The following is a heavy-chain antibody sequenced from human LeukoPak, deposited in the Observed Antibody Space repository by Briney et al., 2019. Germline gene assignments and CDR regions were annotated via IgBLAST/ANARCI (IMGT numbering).Heavy chain of an antibody. Sequence: PSETLSLTCAVYGGSFSGYYWHWIRQPPGKGLEWIGETNHSGGTKYNPSLKSRVTISVDTSKTQFSLKLSSVTAADTAVYYCAQVSSGLGPLRDYWGQGTLVTVSS. D-gene: IGHD1-26*01. J-gene: IGHJ4*02. CDR1: GGSFSGYY. V-gene: IGHV4-34*01. CDR3: AQVSSGLGPLRDY. CDR2: TNHSGGT.